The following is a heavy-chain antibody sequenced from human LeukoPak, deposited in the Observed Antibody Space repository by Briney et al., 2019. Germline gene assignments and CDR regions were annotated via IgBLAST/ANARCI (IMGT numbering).Heavy chain of an antibody. Sequence: GGSLTLSCAASGFTVSSNYRSWTRQAPGKGLEWVAVIYSGGSTYYADSVKGRFTISRDNSKNTLYLQMSSLRAEDTAVYYCARGWDDRRGYYNYWGQGTLVTVSS. CDR3: ARGWDDRRGYYNY. CDR2: IYSGGST. J-gene: IGHJ4*02. D-gene: IGHD3-22*01. V-gene: IGHV3-53*01. CDR1: GFTVSSNY.